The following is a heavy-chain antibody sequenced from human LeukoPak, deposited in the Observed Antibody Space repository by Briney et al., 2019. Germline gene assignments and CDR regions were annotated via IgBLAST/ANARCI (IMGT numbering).Heavy chain of an antibody. Sequence: SETLSLTCTVSGASINGSGSYWSWVRQHPGKGLECIGYIHYSGSTYYNPSLKSRVTISIDSSRNQFSLKLSSVTAADTAVYYCARGSPNYFDYWGQGTLVTVSS. CDR3: ARGSPNYFDY. CDR2: IHYSGST. J-gene: IGHJ4*02. V-gene: IGHV4-31*03. CDR1: GASINGSGSY.